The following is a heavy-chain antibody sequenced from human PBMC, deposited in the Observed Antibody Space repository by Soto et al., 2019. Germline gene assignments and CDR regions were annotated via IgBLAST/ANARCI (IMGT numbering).Heavy chain of an antibody. V-gene: IGHV3-21*01. Sequence: EVQLVESGGGLVKPGGSLRLSCAASGFAFGSYTMNWVRQAPGKGLEWVSSISSSRSYIYYADSVKGRFTISRDNARDSLYLQMNSLRAEDTAVYYCARGGISASYLPFDYWGQGTRVTVSS. CDR3: ARGGISASYLPFDY. CDR2: ISSSRSYI. J-gene: IGHJ4*02. CDR1: GFAFGSYT. D-gene: IGHD6-6*01.